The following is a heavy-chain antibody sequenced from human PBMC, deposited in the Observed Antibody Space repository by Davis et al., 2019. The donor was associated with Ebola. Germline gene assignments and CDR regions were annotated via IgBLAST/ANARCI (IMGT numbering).Heavy chain of an antibody. J-gene: IGHJ4*02. Sequence: PSETLSLTCAVYGGSFSGYYWSWIRQPPRKGLEWIGEINHSGSPNYNPSLKSRVTISVDTSKNQFSLKLSSVTAADTAVYYCARVAPMYYYDSSGYYYGLYFDYWGQGTLVTVSS. CDR1: GGSFSGYY. V-gene: IGHV4-34*01. CDR2: INHSGSP. D-gene: IGHD3-22*01. CDR3: ARVAPMYYYDSSGYYYGLYFDY.